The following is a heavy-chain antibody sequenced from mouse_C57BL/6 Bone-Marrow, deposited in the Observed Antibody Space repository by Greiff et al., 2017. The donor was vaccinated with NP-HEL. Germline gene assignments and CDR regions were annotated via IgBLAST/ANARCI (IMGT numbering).Heavy chain of an antibody. V-gene: IGHV5-4*03. D-gene: IGHD2-3*01. CDR2: ISDGGSYT. J-gene: IGHJ4*01. CDR3: ARVELYDGYPDYYAMDY. Sequence: EVKLVESGGGLVKPGGSLKLSCAASGFTFSSYAMSWVRQTPEKRLEWVATISDGGSYTYYPDNVKGRFPISRANAKNNLYLQMSHLKSEDTAMYYCARVELYDGYPDYYAMDYWGQGTSVTVSS. CDR1: GFTFSSYA.